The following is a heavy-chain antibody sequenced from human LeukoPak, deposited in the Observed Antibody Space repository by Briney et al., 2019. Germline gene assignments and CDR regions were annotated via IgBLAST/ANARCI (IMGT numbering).Heavy chain of an antibody. CDR1: GGSFNNYY. D-gene: IGHD2-2*01. CDR2: VNHSGAT. CDR3: ARGLIVVVPAGDYYYYYGMDV. J-gene: IGHJ6*02. Sequence: SETLSLTCAVYGGSFNNYYWSWFRQPPGKGLEWIGEVNHSGATNYSPSLKSRPTMSVDTSKSQFSLTLRSVTAADTAVYYCARGLIVVVPAGDYYYYYGMDVWGQGTTVTVSS. V-gene: IGHV4-34*01.